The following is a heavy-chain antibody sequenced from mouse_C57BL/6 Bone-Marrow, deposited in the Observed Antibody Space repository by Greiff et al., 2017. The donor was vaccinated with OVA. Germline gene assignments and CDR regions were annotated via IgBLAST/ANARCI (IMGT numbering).Heavy chain of an antibody. Sequence: VQLQQPGAELVKPGASVKMSCNASGYTFTSYWITWVKQRPGQGLEWLGDIYPGSCSTNYNDKFKSKSTLTVDTSSSTAYMQLSSLTSEDSAVYYCAWDYDYWGQGTTRTVSS. D-gene: IGHD2-4*01. CDR1: GYTFTSYW. CDR2: IYPGSCST. J-gene: IGHJ2*01. CDR3: AWDYDY. V-gene: IGHV1-55*01.